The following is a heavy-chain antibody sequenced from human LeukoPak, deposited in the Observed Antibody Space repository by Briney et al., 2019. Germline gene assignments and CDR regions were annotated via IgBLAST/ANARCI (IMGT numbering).Heavy chain of an antibody. CDR3: ARTFDWYYYYYGMDV. D-gene: IGHD3-9*01. J-gene: IGHJ6*02. Sequence: ASVTVSCKASGYTFTSYGISWVRQAPGQGLEWMGWISAYNGNTNYAQKLQGRVTMTTDTSTSTAYMELRSLRSDDTAVYYCARTFDWYYYYYGMDVWGQGTTVTVSS. V-gene: IGHV1-18*01. CDR2: ISAYNGNT. CDR1: GYTFTSYG.